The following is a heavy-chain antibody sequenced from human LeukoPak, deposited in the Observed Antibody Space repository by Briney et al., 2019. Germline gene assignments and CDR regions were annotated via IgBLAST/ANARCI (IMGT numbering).Heavy chain of an antibody. CDR1: GFTLSDYY. J-gene: IGHJ4*02. CDR3: ARVGAYYYDPIPGY. Sequence: GGSLRLSCAASGFTLSDYYMSWIRQAPGKGLEWVSYISSSGSTIYYADSVKGRFTISRDNAKNSLYLQMNSLRAEDTAVYYCARVGAYYYDPIPGYWGQGTLVTVSS. V-gene: IGHV3-11*04. D-gene: IGHD3-22*01. CDR2: ISSSGSTI.